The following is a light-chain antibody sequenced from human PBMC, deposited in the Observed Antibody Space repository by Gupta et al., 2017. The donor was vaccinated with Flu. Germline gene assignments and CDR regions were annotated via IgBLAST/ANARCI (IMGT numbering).Light chain of an antibody. V-gene: IGKV3-15*01. CDR3: QHYNNWTHPSS. CDR2: GAS. J-gene: IGKJ2*04. Sequence: EIVMTQSPATLSVSPGERATLSCRASQSISNNLAWYQQKPGQAPRLVIYGASTRATGIAARFSGRGSGTEFTLTINSLQSEDCAIYYCQHYNNWTHPSSFGQGTKLEIK. CDR1: QSISNN.